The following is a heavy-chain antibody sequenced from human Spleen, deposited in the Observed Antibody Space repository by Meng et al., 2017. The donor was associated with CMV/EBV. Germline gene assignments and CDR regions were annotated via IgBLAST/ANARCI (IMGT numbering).Heavy chain of an antibody. J-gene: IGHJ6*02. CDR1: GGSFSGHY. CDR3: ARAVVLPAHYLYYGMDV. Sequence: SQTLSLTCAVNGGSFSGHYWSWIRQPPGQGLEWIGEINHSGDTNYNPSLKSRVTVSIDTSKNQFSLKLTSVTAADTAVYYCARAVVLPAHYLYYGMDVWGQGTTVTVSS. CDR2: INHSGDT. D-gene: IGHD2-2*01. V-gene: IGHV4-34*01.